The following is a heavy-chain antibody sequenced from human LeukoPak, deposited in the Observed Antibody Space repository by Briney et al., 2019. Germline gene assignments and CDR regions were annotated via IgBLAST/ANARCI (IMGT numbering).Heavy chain of an antibody. CDR3: TTGPSYGYEW. Sequence: ETLSLTCAVYGGSFSGYYWSWVRQAPGKGLVWVSLIKNDGRTTIYADSVKGRSTISRDNGKSTLYPQMNSLRAEDTGIYYCTTGPSYGYEWWGQGTVVTVSS. J-gene: IGHJ4*02. D-gene: IGHD3-16*01. V-gene: IGHV3-74*01. CDR2: IKNDGRTT. CDR1: GGSFSGYY.